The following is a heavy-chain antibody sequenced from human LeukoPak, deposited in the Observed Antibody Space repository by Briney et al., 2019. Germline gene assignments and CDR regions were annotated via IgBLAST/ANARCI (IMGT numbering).Heavy chain of an antibody. CDR3: ARDGYYYDSSGYYPIDY. CDR1: GYTFTSYY. Sequence: GASVKVSCKASGYTFTSYYMHWVRQAPGQGLEWMGIINPSGGRPSYAQKFQGRVTMTRDTSTSTVYMELSSLRSEDTAVYYCARDGYYYDSSGYYPIDYWGQGTLVTVSS. D-gene: IGHD3-22*01. CDR2: INPSGGRP. V-gene: IGHV1-46*01. J-gene: IGHJ4*02.